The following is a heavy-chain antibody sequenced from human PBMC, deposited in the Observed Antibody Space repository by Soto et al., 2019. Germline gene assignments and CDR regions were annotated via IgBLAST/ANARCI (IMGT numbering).Heavy chain of an antibody. CDR1: GFAFSSYG. V-gene: IGHV3-30*13. Sequence: QAQLVESGGGVVQPGRSLRLSCAASGFAFSSYGMHWVRQAPGTGLEWVAVISYDGSLQHYADSVKGRFTISRDNSKNRVLLKIGSLRAEDTAVYYCVSDRGYGHASAPYSWGQGTLVSVSS. J-gene: IGHJ4*02. D-gene: IGHD5-18*01. CDR3: VSDRGYGHASAPYS. CDR2: ISYDGSLQ.